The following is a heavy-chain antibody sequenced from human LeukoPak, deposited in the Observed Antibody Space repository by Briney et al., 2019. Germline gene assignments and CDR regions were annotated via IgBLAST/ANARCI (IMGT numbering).Heavy chain of an antibody. D-gene: IGHD3-10*01. CDR3: ARAKSLFDS. J-gene: IGHJ4*02. V-gene: IGHV3-7*03. CDR1: GFTFGSYW. Sequence: GGSLRLSCAASGFTFGSYWMSWVRQAPGKGLEWVANIKQDGSEKYYVDSVKGRLTISRDNAKNSLYLQMNSLRAEDTAVYYCARAKSLFDSWGQGTLVTVSS. CDR2: IKQDGSEK.